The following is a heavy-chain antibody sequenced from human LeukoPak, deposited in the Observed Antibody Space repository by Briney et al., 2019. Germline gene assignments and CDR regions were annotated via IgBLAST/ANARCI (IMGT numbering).Heavy chain of an antibody. V-gene: IGHV3-33*01. CDR2: IWYDGSNK. Sequence: QPGGSLRLSCAASGFTFSSYGMHWVRQAPGKGLEWVAVIWYDGSNKYYADSVKGRFTISRDNSKNTLYLQMNSLRAEDTAVYYCARAEEAALPFDYWDQGTLVTVSS. D-gene: IGHD2-15*01. CDR1: GFTFSSYG. J-gene: IGHJ4*02. CDR3: ARAEEAALPFDY.